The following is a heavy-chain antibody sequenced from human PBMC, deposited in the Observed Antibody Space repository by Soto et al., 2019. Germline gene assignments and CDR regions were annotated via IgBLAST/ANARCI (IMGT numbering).Heavy chain of an antibody. Sequence: GESLKISCKGSGYSFTSYWIGWVRQMPGKGLEWMGMIDPSDSYTNYSPSFQGHVTISADKSISTAYLQWSSLKASDTAMYYCARHIRGYSGYEPYYYGMDVWGQGTTVTSP. CDR2: IDPSDSYT. J-gene: IGHJ6*02. CDR3: ARHIRGYSGYEPYYYGMDV. CDR1: GYSFTSYW. V-gene: IGHV5-10-1*01. D-gene: IGHD5-12*01.